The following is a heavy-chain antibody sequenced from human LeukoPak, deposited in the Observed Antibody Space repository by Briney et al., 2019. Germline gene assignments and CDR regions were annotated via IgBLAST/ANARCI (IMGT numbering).Heavy chain of an antibody. CDR3: AKGGLGATLAPDFDY. V-gene: IGHV3-9*01. CDR2: ISWNSGSI. J-gene: IGHJ4*02. Sequence: GRSLRLSCAASGFTFDDYGMHWVRQAPGKGLEWVSGISWNSGSIGYADSVKGRFTISRDNAKDSLYLQMNSLRAEDTALYYCAKGGLGATLAPDFDYWGQGTLVTVSS. CDR1: GFTFDDYG. D-gene: IGHD1-26*01.